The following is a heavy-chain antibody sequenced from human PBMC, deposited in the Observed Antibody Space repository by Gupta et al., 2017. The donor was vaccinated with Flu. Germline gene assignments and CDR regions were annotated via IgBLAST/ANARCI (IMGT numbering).Heavy chain of an antibody. J-gene: IGHJ4*02. CDR1: YYTFTNYW. V-gene: IGHV5-10-1*01. CDR3: ARQSGSDFWRSYDDI. CDR2: IDPSDYYT. Sequence: EVQLVQSGAEVKQPGETLRISCKGFYYTFTNYWIRWVRQMPGKGREWMGRIDPSDYYTDYSPSFQGHGTISADESIGTAYLQWSSLKVSDTGIYYCARQSGSDFWRSYDDIWGQGTLVTVSS. D-gene: IGHD3-3*01.